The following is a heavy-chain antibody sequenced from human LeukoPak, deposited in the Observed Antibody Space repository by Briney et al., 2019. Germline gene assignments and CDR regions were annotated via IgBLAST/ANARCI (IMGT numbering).Heavy chain of an antibody. J-gene: IGHJ5*02. V-gene: IGHV4-39*01. CDR2: IYYSGST. CDR1: GGSISSSSYY. CDR3: ARLSSEWDSPLNYYDSPKGFDP. D-gene: IGHD3-22*01. Sequence: PSETLSLTCTVSGGSISSSSYYWGWIRQPPGKGLEWIGSIYYSGSTYYNPSLKSRVTISVDTSKNQFSLKLSSVTAADTAVYYCARLSSEWDSPLNYYDSPKGFDPWGQGTLVTVSS.